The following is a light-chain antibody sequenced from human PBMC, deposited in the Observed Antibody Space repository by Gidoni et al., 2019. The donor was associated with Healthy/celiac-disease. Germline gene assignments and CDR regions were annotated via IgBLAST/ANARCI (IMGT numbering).Light chain of an antibody. V-gene: IGKV1-9*01. CDR2: AAS. J-gene: IGKJ2*01. CDR3: QQLNSYPLYT. Sequence: DPQLTQSPSFVSASVGDRVTITCRASQGISSYLAWYQQKPGKAPKLLIYAASTLQSGVPSRFRGSGSGTEFTLTISSLQPEYFATYYCQQLNSYPLYTFGQGTKLEIK. CDR1: QGISSY.